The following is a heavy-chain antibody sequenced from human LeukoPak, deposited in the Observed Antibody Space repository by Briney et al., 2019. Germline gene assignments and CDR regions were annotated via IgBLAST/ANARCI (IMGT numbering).Heavy chain of an antibody. CDR2: ISYDGSNK. V-gene: IGHV3-30*04. J-gene: IGHJ5*02. CDR1: GFTFSSYA. CDR3: ARDLSGSGSYYNFSWFDP. Sequence: QPGGSLRLSCAASGFTFSSYAMHWVRQAPGKGLEWVAVISYDGSNKYYADSVKGRFTISRDNSKNTLYLQMNSLRAEDTAVYYCARDLSGSGSYYNFSWFDPWGQGTLVTVSS. D-gene: IGHD3-10*01.